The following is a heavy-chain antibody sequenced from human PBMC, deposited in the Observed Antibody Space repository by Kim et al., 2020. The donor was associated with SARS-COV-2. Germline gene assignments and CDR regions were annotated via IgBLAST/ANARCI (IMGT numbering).Heavy chain of an antibody. CDR1: GGSISSYY. CDR2: IYTSGST. V-gene: IGHV4-4*07. J-gene: IGHJ5*02. CDR3: ARSKPTGTTKENWFDP. Sequence: SETLSLTCTVSGGSISSYYWSWIRQPAGKGLEWIGRIYTSGSTNYNPSLKSRVTMSVDTSKNQFSLKLSSVTAADTAVYYCARSKPTGTTKENWFDPWGQGTLVTVSS. D-gene: IGHD1-7*01.